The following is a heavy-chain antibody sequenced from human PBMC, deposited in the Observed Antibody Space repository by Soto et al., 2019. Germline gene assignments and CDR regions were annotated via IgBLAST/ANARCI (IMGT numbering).Heavy chain of an antibody. CDR2: IHYSGGA. D-gene: IGHD6-19*01. J-gene: IGHJ5*02. CDR3: ARGVGGSGLNWFDP. Sequence: QVQLQESGPGLVKPSETLSLTCTFSGSSIIGYYWTWIRQSPERGLEWIGYIHYSGGANYNPSLNRRLTMSVDRSKSQFSMKLASVTAADTAVYYCARGVGGSGLNWFDPWGQGTLVTVSS. CDR1: GSSIIGYY. V-gene: IGHV4-59*12.